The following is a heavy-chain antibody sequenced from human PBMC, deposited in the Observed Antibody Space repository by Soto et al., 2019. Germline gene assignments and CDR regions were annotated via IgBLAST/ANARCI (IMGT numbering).Heavy chain of an antibody. J-gene: IGHJ6*03. Sequence: PSETLSLTCTVSGGSISSSSYYWGWIRQPPGKGLECFGSFYYSGCIYYNPSLKSRVTISVDTSKNQFSLKLSSVTAADTAVYYCARSYRGVIISLFYMDVWGKGTTVTVSS. D-gene: IGHD3-10*01. CDR3: ARSYRGVIISLFYMDV. V-gene: IGHV4-39*01. CDR1: GGSISSSSYY. CDR2: FYYSGCI.